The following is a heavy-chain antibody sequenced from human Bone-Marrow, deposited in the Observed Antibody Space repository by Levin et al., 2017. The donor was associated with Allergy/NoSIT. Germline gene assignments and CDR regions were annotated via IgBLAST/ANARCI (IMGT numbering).Heavy chain of an antibody. J-gene: IGHJ4*02. CDR1: GGSVSSGSYY. V-gene: IGHV4-61*01. Sequence: KSSETLSLTCTVSGGSVSSGSYYWSWIRQPPGKGLEWIGYIYYSGSTNYNPSLKSRVTISVDTSKNQFSLKLSSVTAADTAVYYCARDQEGGNPGWGQGTLVTVSS. CDR3: ARDQEGGNPG. D-gene: IGHD4-23*01. CDR2: IYYSGST.